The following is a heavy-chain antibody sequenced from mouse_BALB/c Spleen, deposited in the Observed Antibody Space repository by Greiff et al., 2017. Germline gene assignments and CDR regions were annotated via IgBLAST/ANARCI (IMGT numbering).Heavy chain of an antibody. CDR3: ARDYGLDY. J-gene: IGHJ2*01. CDR2: ISSGSSTI. V-gene: IGHV5-17*02. Sequence: EVMLVESGGGLVQPGGSRKLSCAASGFTFSSFGMHWVRQAPEKGLEWVAYISSGSSTIYYADTVKGRFTISRDNPKNTLFLQMTSLRSEDTAMYYCARDYGLDYWGQGTTLTVSS. D-gene: IGHD1-2*01. CDR1: GFTFSSFG.